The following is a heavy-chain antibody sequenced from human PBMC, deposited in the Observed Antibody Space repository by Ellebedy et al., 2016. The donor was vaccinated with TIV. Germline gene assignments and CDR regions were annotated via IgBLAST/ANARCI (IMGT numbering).Heavy chain of an antibody. CDR1: GYTFTGYY. CDR2: INPNSGGT. Sequence: ASVKVSXXASGYTFTGYYMHWVRQAPGQGLEWMGWINPNSGGTNYAQKFQGRVTFTRNTSISTAYMELSSLSSDDTAVYYCASRSHFYFYFAMDVWGQGTTVTVSS. V-gene: IGHV1-2*02. J-gene: IGHJ6*02. CDR3: ASRSHFYFYFAMDV.